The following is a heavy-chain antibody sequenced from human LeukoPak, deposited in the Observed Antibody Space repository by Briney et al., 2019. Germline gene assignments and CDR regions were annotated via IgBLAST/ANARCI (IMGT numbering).Heavy chain of an antibody. CDR3: ARRRGYSSTPFDY. D-gene: IGHD5-18*01. CDR1: GGSFSGYY. J-gene: IGHJ4*02. Sequence: SETLSLTCAVYGGSFSGYYWSCIRQPPGKGLEWIGEINHSGSTNYNPSLKSRVTISVDTSKNQFSLKLSSVTAADTAVYYCARRRGYSSTPFDYWGQGTLVTVSS. CDR2: INHSGST. V-gene: IGHV4-34*01.